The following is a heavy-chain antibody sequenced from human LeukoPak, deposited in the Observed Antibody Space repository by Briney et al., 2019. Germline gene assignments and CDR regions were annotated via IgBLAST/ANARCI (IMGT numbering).Heavy chain of an antibody. J-gene: IGHJ4*02. V-gene: IGHV1-8*01. Sequence: GASVKVSCKASGYTFTSFDFNWVRQATGQGLEWMGWMKSNNGHTGYAQKFQGRVTMTRDTSISTAYMELSSLTSEDTAVYYCARGPPNWGMVGYWGQGTLVTVSS. CDR3: ARGPPNWGMVGY. CDR1: GYTFTSFD. D-gene: IGHD7-27*01. CDR2: MKSNNGHT.